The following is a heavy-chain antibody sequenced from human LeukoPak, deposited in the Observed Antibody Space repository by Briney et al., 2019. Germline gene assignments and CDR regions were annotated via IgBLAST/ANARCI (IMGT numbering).Heavy chain of an antibody. CDR1: GFTFSSYG. CDR2: IPYDGSSK. V-gene: IGHV3-30*03. J-gene: IGHJ4*02. CDR3: AREGNSGGYFDY. D-gene: IGHD1-7*01. Sequence: GGSLRLSCAASGFTFSSYGRHWVRQAPGKGLEWVAVIPYDGSSKYYADSVKGRFTISRDNSKNTLYLQMNSLRAEDTAVYYCAREGNSGGYFDYWGQGTLVTVSS.